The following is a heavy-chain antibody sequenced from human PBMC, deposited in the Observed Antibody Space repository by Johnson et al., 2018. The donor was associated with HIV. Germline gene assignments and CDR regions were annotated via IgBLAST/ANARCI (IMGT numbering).Heavy chain of an antibody. Sequence: QVQLVESGGGVVQPGRSLRLSCAASGFTFSSYAMHWVRQAPGKGLEWVAVISYDGSNKYYADSVKGRFTISRDNSKNTLYLQMNSLRAEDTAVYYCAKDITYQAIWGQGTMVTVSS. CDR2: ISYDGSNK. V-gene: IGHV3-30*04. J-gene: IGHJ3*02. CDR1: GFTFSSYA. CDR3: AKDITYQAI.